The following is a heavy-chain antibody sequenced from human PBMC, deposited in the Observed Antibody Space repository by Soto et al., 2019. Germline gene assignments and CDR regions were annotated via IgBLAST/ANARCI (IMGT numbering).Heavy chain of an antibody. D-gene: IGHD6-19*01. V-gene: IGHV1-69*13. CDR3: SSIAVAGTLGSWFDP. CDR2: IIPIFGTA. Sequence: SVKVSCEASGGTLSSYTISWVRQAPGQVLEWMGEIIPIFGTANYAQKFQGRVTITADESTGTAYMELSSLRSEDSAVYYCSSIAVAGTLGSWFDPWGQGTLVTVSS. J-gene: IGHJ5*02. CDR1: GGTLSSYT.